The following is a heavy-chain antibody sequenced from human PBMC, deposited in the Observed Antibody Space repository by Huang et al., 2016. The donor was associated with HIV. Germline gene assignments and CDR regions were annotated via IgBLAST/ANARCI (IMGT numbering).Heavy chain of an antibody. V-gene: IGHV4-39*01. Sequence: QLQLQESGPGLVRPSETLSLTCSVSGGSVNSGYYYWGLIRQPPGKGLEWIASVFDGGNTVYNPSLKSRASMSVDTSKKRFSLNLSSVTAADTAVYFCARLPFDYVWGTQRQTALDELDVWGQGTMVTVSS. CDR3: ARLPFDYVWGTQRQTALDELDV. CDR2: VFDGGNT. J-gene: IGHJ3*01. D-gene: IGHD3-16*01. CDR1: GGSVNSGYYY.